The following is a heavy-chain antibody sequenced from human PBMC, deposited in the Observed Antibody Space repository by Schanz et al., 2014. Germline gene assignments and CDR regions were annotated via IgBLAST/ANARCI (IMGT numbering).Heavy chain of an antibody. CDR1: GYTFTSYG. CDR3: ARDRRRYCSTASCLHDNWFDP. J-gene: IGHJ5*01. CDR2: ITAYNGDT. D-gene: IGHD2-2*01. V-gene: IGHV1-18*01. Sequence: QVQLVQSGAEVKKPGASVKVSCKASGYTFTSYGISWVRQAPGQGLEWMGWITAYNGDTNYAQKLQGRVTMTADTSTSTAYMDLRSLRSDDTAVYYCARDRRRYCSTASCLHDNWFDPWGQGTILTVSS.